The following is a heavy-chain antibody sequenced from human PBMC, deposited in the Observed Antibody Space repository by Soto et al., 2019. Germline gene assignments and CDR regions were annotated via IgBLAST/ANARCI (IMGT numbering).Heavy chain of an antibody. D-gene: IGHD4-17*01. Sequence: SETLSLTCTVSGGSISNHYWSWIRQPPGKGLEWIGYIYYSGSTNYNPSLKSRVTISVDTSKNQFSLKLSSVTAADTAVYYCARDDNDYALNYWGQGTLVTVSS. CDR3: ARDDNDYALNY. CDR1: GGSISNHY. J-gene: IGHJ4*02. CDR2: IYYSGST. V-gene: IGHV4-59*11.